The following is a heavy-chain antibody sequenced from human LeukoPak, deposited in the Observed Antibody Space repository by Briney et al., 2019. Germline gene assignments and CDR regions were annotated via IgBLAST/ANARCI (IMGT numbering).Heavy chain of an antibody. D-gene: IGHD6-13*01. V-gene: IGHV2-5*02. CDR1: GFSLSTNGVG. J-gene: IGHJ4*02. CDR2: IYWDDDK. CDR3: AHRREYSSTWYWANFDY. Sequence: SGPTLVNPTQTLTLTCTFSGFSLSTNGVGVGWVRQPPGKALEWLALIYWDDDKRYSPSLKSRLAITKDTSKNQVVLTMTNTDPVDTATYCCAHRREYSSTWYWANFDYWGQGTLVTVSS.